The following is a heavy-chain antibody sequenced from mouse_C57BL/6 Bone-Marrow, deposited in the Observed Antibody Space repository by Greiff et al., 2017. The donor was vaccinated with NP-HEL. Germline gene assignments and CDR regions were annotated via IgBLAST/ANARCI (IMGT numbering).Heavy chain of an antibody. V-gene: IGHV1-81*01. CDR2: IYPRSGNT. D-gene: IGHD2-1*01. J-gene: IGHJ2*01. CDR3: AREDYGNFFDY. CDR1: GYTFTSYG. Sequence: VQLQQSGAELARPGASVKLSCKASGYTFTSYGISWVKQRTGQGLEWIGEIYPRSGNTYYNEKFKGKATLTADKSSSTAYMALRSLTSEDSAVYFCAREDYGNFFDYWGQGTTLTVSS.